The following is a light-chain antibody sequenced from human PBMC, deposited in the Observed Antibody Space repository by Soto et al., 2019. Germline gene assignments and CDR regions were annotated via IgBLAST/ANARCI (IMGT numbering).Light chain of an antibody. Sequence: EIVLPQSPGTLSLSPGARAPLSCRASQSVSNNYLAWYQHKPGQAPRLLIYGASNRATGIPDRFSGSGSGTDFTLTISRLEPEDFAVYYCKQYGSSGTVGQGTRVDIK. V-gene: IGKV3-20*01. CDR3: KQYGSSGT. CDR2: GAS. CDR1: QSVSNNY. J-gene: IGKJ1*01.